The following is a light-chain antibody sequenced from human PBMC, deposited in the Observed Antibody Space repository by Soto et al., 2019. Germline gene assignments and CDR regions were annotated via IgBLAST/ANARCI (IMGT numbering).Light chain of an antibody. CDR1: QTIRSNY. J-gene: IGKJ1*01. CDR2: GAS. Sequence: ETVLTQSPGTLSLSPGERATLSSRASQTIRSNYLAWYRQTPSQAPRLLIYGASNRATGIADRFSGSGSGTDFTLIISRLEPEDFALYYCQQYGSSPWTFGQGTKVEIK. CDR3: QQYGSSPWT. V-gene: IGKV3-20*01.